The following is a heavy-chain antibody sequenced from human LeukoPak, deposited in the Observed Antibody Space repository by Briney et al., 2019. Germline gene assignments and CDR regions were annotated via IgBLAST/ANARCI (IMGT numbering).Heavy chain of an antibody. CDR2: IRSNTYGATT. V-gene: IGHV3-49*04. CDR1: GFAFREYG. D-gene: IGHD1-1*01. J-gene: IGHJ4*02. Sequence: GGSLRLSCTASGFAFREYGISWVRQAPGKGLEWVGFIRSNTYGATTEYAASVQGRFTISRDDSEGIAYLEMNSLKPEDTAVYYCTRDPINCRYLKYFDYWGQGALVTVSS. CDR3: TRDPINCRYLKYFDY.